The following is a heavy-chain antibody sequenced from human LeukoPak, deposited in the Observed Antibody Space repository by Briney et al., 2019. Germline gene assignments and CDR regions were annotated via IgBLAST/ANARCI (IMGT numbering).Heavy chain of an antibody. V-gene: IGHV3-33*06. CDR3: AKRGVVIRVILVGFHKEAYYFDS. J-gene: IGHJ4*02. CDR2: IWYDGSNK. Sequence: GESLRLSCAASGFTFSSYGMHWVRQAPGKGLEWVAVIWYDGSNKYYADSVKGRFTISRDNSKNTLYLQMNSLRAEDTAVYFCAKRGVVIRVILVGFHKEAYYFDSWGQGALVTVSS. CDR1: GFTFSSYG. D-gene: IGHD3-22*01.